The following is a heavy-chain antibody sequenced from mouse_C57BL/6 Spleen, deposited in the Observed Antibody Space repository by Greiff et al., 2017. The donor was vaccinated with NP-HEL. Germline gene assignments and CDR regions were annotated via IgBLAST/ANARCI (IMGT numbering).Heavy chain of an antibody. CDR1: GFTFTDYY. V-gene: IGHV7-3*01. CDR2: IRNKANGYTT. CDR3: ARSHYGSHFDY. J-gene: IGHJ2*01. D-gene: IGHD1-1*01. Sequence: EVKLMESGGGLVQPGGSLSLSCAASGFTFTDYYMSWVRQPPGKALEWLGFIRNKANGYTTEYSASVKGRFTISRDNSQSIRYLQMNALRAEDSATYYCARSHYGSHFDYWGQGTTLTVSS.